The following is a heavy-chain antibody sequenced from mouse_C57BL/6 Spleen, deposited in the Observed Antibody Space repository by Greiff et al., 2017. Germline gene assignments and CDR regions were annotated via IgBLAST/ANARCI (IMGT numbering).Heavy chain of an antibody. Sequence: VQLQQPGAELVRPGSSVKLSCKASGYTFTSYWMDWVKQRPGQGLEWIGNIYPSDSETHYNQKFKDKATLTVDKSSSPAYMQLSSLTSEDAAVDYCARGCGPLPHYFDYWGQGTTLTVSS. J-gene: IGHJ2*01. D-gene: IGHD2-10*01. V-gene: IGHV1-61*01. CDR2: IYPSDSET. CDR3: ARGCGPLPHYFDY. CDR1: GYTFTSYW.